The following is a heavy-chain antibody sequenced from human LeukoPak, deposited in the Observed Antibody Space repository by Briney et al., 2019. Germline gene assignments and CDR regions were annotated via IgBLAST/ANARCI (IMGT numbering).Heavy chain of an antibody. Sequence: GGSLRLSCAASGFTFSSYEMNWVRQAPGKGLEWVSAISGSGGSTYYADSVEGRFTISRDNSKNTLYLQMNSLRAEDTAVYYCAKCLSGSYYYYYMDVWGKGTTVTISS. J-gene: IGHJ6*03. V-gene: IGHV3-23*01. CDR1: GFTFSSYE. CDR3: AKCLSGSYYYYYMDV. CDR2: ISGSGGST. D-gene: IGHD1-26*01.